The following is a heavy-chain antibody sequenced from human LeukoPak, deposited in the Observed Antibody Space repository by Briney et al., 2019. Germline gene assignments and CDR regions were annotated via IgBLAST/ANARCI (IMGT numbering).Heavy chain of an antibody. CDR2: IYYSGST. J-gene: IGHJ4*02. Sequence: SETLSLTCTVSGGSISSSSYYWGWIRQPPGKGLEWIGSIYYSGSTYYNPSLKSRVTISVDTSKNQFSLKLSSVTAADTAVYYCAREGRYCSGGICYSLSFDYWGQGTLVTVSS. CDR1: GGSISSSSYY. D-gene: IGHD2-15*01. CDR3: AREGRYCSGGICYSLSFDY. V-gene: IGHV4-39*02.